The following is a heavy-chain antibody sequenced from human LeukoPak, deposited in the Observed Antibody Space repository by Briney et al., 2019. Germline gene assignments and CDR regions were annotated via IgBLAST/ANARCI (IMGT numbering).Heavy chain of an antibody. Sequence: GGSLRLSCAASGLTFNNYAMTWVRQAPDKGLEWVSTVSGSGGSTYYADSMKGRFTISRDNSKNTLSLQMSGLRAEDTAVYYCARGSSASYYNSRFDYWGQGTLVTVSS. CDR3: ARGSSASYYNSRFDY. J-gene: IGHJ4*02. V-gene: IGHV3-23*01. CDR1: GLTFNNYA. D-gene: IGHD3-10*01. CDR2: VSGSGGST.